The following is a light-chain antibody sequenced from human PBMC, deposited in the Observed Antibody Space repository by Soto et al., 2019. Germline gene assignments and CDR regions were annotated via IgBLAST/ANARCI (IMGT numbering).Light chain of an antibody. V-gene: IGKV1-39*01. Sequence: DIQMTQSPSSLYASVGDRVTITCRASQSISSYLNWYQQKPGKAPKLLIYAASSLQSGVPSRFSGSGSGTDFNLTNSSLQPEDFATYYCQQIYSTPFTFGPGTKVDIK. J-gene: IGKJ3*01. CDR3: QQIYSTPFT. CDR2: AAS. CDR1: QSISSY.